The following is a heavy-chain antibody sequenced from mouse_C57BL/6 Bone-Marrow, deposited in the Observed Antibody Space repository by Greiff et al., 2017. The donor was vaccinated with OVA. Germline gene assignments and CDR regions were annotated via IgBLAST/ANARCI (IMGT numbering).Heavy chain of an antibody. Sequence: EVLLVESGEGLVKPGGSLKLSCAASGFTFSSYAMPWVRQTPEKRLGWVAYISSGGDYIYYADTVKGRFTISRDNARNTLYLQMSSLKSEDTAMYYGTRLLDAMDYWGQGTSVTVSS. CDR1: GFTFSSYA. CDR2: ISSGGDYI. D-gene: IGHD2-1*01. J-gene: IGHJ4*01. V-gene: IGHV5-9-1*02. CDR3: TRLLDAMDY.